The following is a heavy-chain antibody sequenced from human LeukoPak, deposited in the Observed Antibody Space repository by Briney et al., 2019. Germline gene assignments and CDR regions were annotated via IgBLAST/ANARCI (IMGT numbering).Heavy chain of an antibody. Sequence: QTGGSLRLSCAASGFTFSSYAMHWVRQAPGKGLEWVAVISYDGSNKYYADSVKGRFTISRDNSKNTLYLQMNSLRAEDTAVYYCAKGGSYAFDYWGQGTLVTVSS. V-gene: IGHV3-30*04. CDR2: ISYDGSNK. CDR1: GFTFSSYA. CDR3: AKGGSYAFDY. J-gene: IGHJ4*02. D-gene: IGHD2-15*01.